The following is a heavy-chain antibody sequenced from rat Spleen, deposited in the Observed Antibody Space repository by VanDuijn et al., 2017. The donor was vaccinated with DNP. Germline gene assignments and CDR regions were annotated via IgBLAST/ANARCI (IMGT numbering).Heavy chain of an antibody. CDR1: RFTFSSYW. Sequence: EVRLVETGGGLVQPGRSLKLSCVASRFTFSSYWMYWIRQAPGKGLEWVASINTDGGRTYYPDSVKGRFTISRDNAKSTLYLQMDSLRSEDTATYYCATLTTTGYWGQGVMVTVSS. CDR3: ATLTTTGY. V-gene: IGHV5-58*01. J-gene: IGHJ2*01. D-gene: IGHD1-10*01. CDR2: INTDGGRT.